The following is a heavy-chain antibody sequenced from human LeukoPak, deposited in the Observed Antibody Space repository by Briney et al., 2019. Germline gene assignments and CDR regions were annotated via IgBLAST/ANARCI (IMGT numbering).Heavy chain of an antibody. Sequence: GASLKVSCKASGYTFTGYYMHWVRQAPGQGLEWMGWINPNSGGTNYEQKFQGRVTMTRDTSNSTAYMELSRLRSDDTAVYYCARDSDYYYGMDVWGQGTTVTVSS. V-gene: IGHV1-2*02. J-gene: IGHJ6*02. CDR2: INPNSGGT. CDR3: ARDSDYYYGMDV. CDR1: GYTFTGYY. D-gene: IGHD1-26*01.